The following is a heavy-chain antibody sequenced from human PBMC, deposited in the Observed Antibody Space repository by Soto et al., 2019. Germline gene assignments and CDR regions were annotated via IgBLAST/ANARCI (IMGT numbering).Heavy chain of an antibody. CDR2: IDYSGST. D-gene: IGHD3-22*01. CDR3: AAYYDSSGYQDDTEYNGFDP. J-gene: IGHJ5*02. Sequence: TETLSLTCTVSGGSISSSRYYWGWIRQPPGKGLEWIGSIDYSGSTYYNSSLKSRVTISVDTSKNQFSLTLSSVTAADTAVYYCAAYYDSSGYQDDTEYNGFDPWGQGTLVTVSS. V-gene: IGHV4-39*01. CDR1: GGSISSSRYY.